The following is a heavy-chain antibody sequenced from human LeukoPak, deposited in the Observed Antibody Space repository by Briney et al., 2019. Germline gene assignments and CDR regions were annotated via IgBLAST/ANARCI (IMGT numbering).Heavy chain of an antibody. D-gene: IGHD1-26*01. CDR1: GFTFSNYW. Sequence: GGSLRLSCAASGFTFSNYWMHWVRQAPGQGLVWVSRINTDGSTINYADSVKGRFTISRDNSRNTLYLQMNSLRAEDTAVYYCAKKTIVGATVDAFDIWGQGTMVTVSS. V-gene: IGHV3-74*01. CDR3: AKKTIVGATVDAFDI. CDR2: INTDGSTI. J-gene: IGHJ3*02.